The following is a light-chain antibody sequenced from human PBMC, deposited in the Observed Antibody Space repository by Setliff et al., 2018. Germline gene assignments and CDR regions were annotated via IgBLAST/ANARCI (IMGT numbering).Light chain of an antibody. Sequence: QSVLTQPPSVSAAPGQKVTISCSGSSSNIGNNYVSWYQQLPGTAPKLLIYDNERPSGIPDRFSASKSGTSATLGITGLQTGDEADYYCGAWDRSLSVYVFGTGTKVT. CDR2: DNE. CDR3: GAWDRSLSVYV. V-gene: IGLV1-51*01. J-gene: IGLJ1*01. CDR1: SSNIGNNY.